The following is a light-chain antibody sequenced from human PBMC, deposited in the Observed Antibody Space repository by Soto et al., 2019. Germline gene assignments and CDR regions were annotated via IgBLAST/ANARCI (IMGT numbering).Light chain of an antibody. CDR2: LGS. V-gene: IGKV2-28*01. CDR3: MQALQTPYT. J-gene: IGKJ2*01. CDR1: QSLLHSNGSKY. Sequence: EIVMTQSPLSLPVTPGEPASISCRPSQSLLHSNGSKYLDWYLQKPGQSPQLLIYLGSNRASGVPDRFSGSGSGTDFTLKISRVEAEDVGVYYCMQALQTPYTFGQGTKVDIK.